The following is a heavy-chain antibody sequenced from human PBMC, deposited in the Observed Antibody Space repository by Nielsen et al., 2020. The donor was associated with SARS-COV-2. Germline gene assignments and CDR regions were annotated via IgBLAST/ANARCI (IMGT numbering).Heavy chain of an antibody. CDR1: GFTFGDYA. V-gene: IGHV3-49*03. D-gene: IGHD2-21*01. CDR2: IRSKAYGGTT. Sequence: GGSLRLSCTASGFTFGDYAMSWFRQAPGKGLEWVGFIRSKAYGGTTEYAASVKGRFTISRDDSKSIAYLQMNSLKTEDTAVYYCTTDVVPYYYYYYMDVWGKGTTVTVSS. J-gene: IGHJ6*03. CDR3: TTDVVPYYYYYYMDV.